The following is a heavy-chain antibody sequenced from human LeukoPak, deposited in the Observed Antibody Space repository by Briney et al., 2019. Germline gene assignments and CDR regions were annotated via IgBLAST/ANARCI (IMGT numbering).Heavy chain of an antibody. CDR2: ISSSSSTI. D-gene: IGHD3-3*01. Sequence: GGSLRLSCAASGFTFSSYAMSWVRQAPGKGLEWVSYISSSSSTIYYADSVKGRFTISRDNSKNTLYLQMNSLRAEDTAVYYCASHPFWSGYRGDYWGQGTLVTVSS. CDR3: ASHPFWSGYRGDY. J-gene: IGHJ4*02. V-gene: IGHV3-23*01. CDR1: GFTFSSYA.